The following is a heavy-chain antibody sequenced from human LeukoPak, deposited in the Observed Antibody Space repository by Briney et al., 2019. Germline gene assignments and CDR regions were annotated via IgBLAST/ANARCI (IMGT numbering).Heavy chain of an antibody. CDR1: GYTFTSNY. D-gene: IGHD4-23*01. V-gene: IGHV1-46*03. CDR2: INPSGGST. Sequence: ASVKVSCKASGYTFTSNYMHSVRQAPGQGLEWMGIINPSGGSTSYAQKFQGRVTMTRDTSTSTVYMELSSLRSEDTAMYYCAREPSPTTVGPLYWFDPWGQGTLVTVSS. CDR3: AREPSPTTVGPLYWFDP. J-gene: IGHJ5*02.